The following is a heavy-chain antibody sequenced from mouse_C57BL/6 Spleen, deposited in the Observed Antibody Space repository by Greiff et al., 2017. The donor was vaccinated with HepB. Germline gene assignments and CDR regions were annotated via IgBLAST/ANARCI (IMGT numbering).Heavy chain of an antibody. D-gene: IGHD3-1*01. V-gene: IGHV1-80*01. CDR3: ARSRGFRRALDY. CDR2: IYPGSGGT. J-gene: IGHJ2*01. CDR1: GYAFSSYW. Sequence: VQLQQSGAELVKPGASVKLSCKASGYAFSSYWMNWVKQRPGKGLEWIGRIYPGSGGTNYNEKFKGKATLTAGKSSSTAYMQLSSLTSEDSAVYFCARSRGFRRALDYWGQGTTLTVSS.